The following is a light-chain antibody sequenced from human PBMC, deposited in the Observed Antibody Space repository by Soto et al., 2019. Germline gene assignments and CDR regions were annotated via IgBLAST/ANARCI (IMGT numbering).Light chain of an antibody. V-gene: IGKV2-28*01. CDR1: RTPLQSDGYNY. Sequence: DIVMTQSPLSLPVTPGEPASISCRSRRTPLQSDGYNYFDWYLQRPGQSPQLLICGASSRATGIPDRFSGSESGTDFTLTISRLEPEDFAVYYCQQYGISPSWTCGQGTKVDNK. J-gene: IGKJ1*01. CDR2: GAS. CDR3: QQYGISPSWT.